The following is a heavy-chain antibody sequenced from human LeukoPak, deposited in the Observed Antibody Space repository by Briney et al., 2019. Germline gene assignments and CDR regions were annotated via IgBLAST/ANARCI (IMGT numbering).Heavy chain of an antibody. D-gene: IGHD3-10*01. CDR2: INAGNGNT. CDR1: GYTFTSYA. J-gene: IGHJ6*04. Sequence: ASVKVSCKASGYTFTSYAMHWVRQAPGQRLEGMGWINAGNGNTKNSQKFQGRVTITRDTSASTAYMELSSLRSEDTAVYYCARDGSGKTTTEYGMDVWGKGTTVTVSS. V-gene: IGHV1-3*01. CDR3: ARDGSGKTTTEYGMDV.